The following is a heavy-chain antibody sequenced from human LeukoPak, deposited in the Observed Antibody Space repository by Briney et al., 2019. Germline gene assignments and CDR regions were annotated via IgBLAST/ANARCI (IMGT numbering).Heavy chain of an antibody. CDR3: ARLSRKFSGSLDY. CDR1: GFTLINFE. CDR2: ISSSGTTI. Sequence: PGGSLRLSCAASGFTLINFEMTWVRQAPGKGLEWVSYISSSGTTIYNADSVTGRFTISRDNAKNSMYLLMNSLRAEDTVVYYCARLSRKFSGSLDYWGQGTLVTVSS. V-gene: IGHV3-48*03. D-gene: IGHD6-13*01. J-gene: IGHJ4*02.